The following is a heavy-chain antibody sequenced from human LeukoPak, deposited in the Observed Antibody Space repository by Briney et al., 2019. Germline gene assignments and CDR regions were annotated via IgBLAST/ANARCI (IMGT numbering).Heavy chain of an antibody. CDR1: GYPYTYYD. D-gene: IGHD2-15*01. V-gene: IGHV1-2*04. J-gene: IGHJ4*02. Sequence: ASVKVSCKASGYPYTYYDIIWVRQAPGQGLEWMGWINPKNGDTHYVQKFQGWVTMTRDTSITTVYMELNRLTSDDTALYYCARVGYCSGDRCYLHFDYWGQGTLVTVSS. CDR3: ARVGYCSGDRCYLHFDY. CDR2: INPKNGDT.